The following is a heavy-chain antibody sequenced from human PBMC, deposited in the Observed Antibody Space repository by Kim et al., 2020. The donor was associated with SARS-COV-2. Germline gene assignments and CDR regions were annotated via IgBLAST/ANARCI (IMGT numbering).Heavy chain of an antibody. CDR2: IWYDGSNK. V-gene: IGHV3-33*01. CDR1: GFTFSSYG. J-gene: IGHJ4*02. Sequence: GGSLRLSCAASGFTFSSYGMHWVRQAPGKGLEWVAVIWYDGSNKYYADSVKGRFTISRDNSKNTLYLQMNSLRAEDTAVYYCARDGGDVTTVTEMDYWGQGTLVTVSS. CDR3: ARDGGDVTTVTEMDY. D-gene: IGHD4-17*01.